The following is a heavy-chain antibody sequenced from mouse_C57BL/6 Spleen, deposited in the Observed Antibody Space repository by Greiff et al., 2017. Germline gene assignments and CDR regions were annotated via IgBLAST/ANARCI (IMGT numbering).Heavy chain of an antibody. Sequence: VQLQQPGAELVRPGTSVKLSCKASGYTFTSYWMHWVKQRPGQGLEWIGVIDPSDSYTNYNQKCKGKATLTVDTSSSTAYMQLSSLTSEDSAVYYCARSTMVTYYFDYWGQGTTLTVSS. D-gene: IGHD2-2*01. CDR2: IDPSDSYT. J-gene: IGHJ2*01. CDR3: ARSTMVTYYFDY. CDR1: GYTFTSYW. V-gene: IGHV1-59*01.